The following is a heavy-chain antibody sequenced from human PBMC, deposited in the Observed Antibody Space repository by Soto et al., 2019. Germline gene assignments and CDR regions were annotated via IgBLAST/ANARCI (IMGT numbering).Heavy chain of an antibody. V-gene: IGHV3-66*01. D-gene: IGHD6-13*01. CDR2: IYSGGST. CDR1: GFTVSSNY. J-gene: IGHJ6*02. Sequence: PGGSLRLSCAASGFTVSSNYMSWVRQAPGKGLEWVSVIYSGGSTYYADSVKGRFTISRDNSKNTLYLQMNSLRAEDTAVYYCARGPTIAASGGYYYYYYGMDVWGQGTTVTVSS. CDR3: ARGPTIAASGGYYYYYYGMDV.